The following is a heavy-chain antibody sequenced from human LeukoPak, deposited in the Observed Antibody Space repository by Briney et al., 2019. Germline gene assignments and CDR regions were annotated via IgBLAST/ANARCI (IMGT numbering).Heavy chain of an antibody. D-gene: IGHD5-18*01. Sequence: GGSLRLSCAASGFTFSSYSMNWVRQAPGKGLEWVSYISSSSSTIYYADSVKGRFTISRDNAKNSLYLQMNSLRAEDTAVYYCARDQPIGYSYDSRGAFDIWGQGTMVTVSS. CDR3: ARDQPIGYSYDSRGAFDI. J-gene: IGHJ3*02. CDR1: GFTFSSYS. CDR2: ISSSSSTI. V-gene: IGHV3-48*01.